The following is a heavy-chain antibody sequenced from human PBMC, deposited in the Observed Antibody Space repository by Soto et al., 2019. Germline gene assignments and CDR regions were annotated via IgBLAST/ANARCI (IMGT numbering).Heavy chain of an antibody. D-gene: IGHD3-22*01. CDR2: INHSGST. CDR1: GGSFSGYY. J-gene: IGHJ4*02. Sequence: SETLSLTCAVYGGSFSGYYWSWIRQPPGKGLEWIGEINHSGSTNYNPSLKSRVTISVDTSKNQFSLKLSSVTAADTAVYFCARGPPYDSSGYYYVWEPTRIDYWGQGTLVTVSS. V-gene: IGHV4-34*01. CDR3: ARGPPYDSSGYYYVWEPTRIDY.